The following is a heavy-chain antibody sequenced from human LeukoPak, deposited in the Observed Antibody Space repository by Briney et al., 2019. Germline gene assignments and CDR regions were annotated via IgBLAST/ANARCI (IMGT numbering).Heavy chain of an antibody. CDR1: GYTFTGYY. V-gene: IGHV1-2*02. CDR3: AREGYSYGRPDY. J-gene: IGHJ4*02. Sequence: GASVKVSCKASGYTFTGYYMHWVRQARGQGLEWMGWINPNSGGTNYAQKFQGRVTMSVDTSKNQFSLKLSSVTAADTAVYYCAREGYSYGRPDYWGQGTLVTVSS. D-gene: IGHD5-18*01. CDR2: INPNSGGT.